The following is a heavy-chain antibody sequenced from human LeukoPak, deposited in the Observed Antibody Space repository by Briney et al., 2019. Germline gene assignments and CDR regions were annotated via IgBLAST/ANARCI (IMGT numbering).Heavy chain of an antibody. J-gene: IGHJ4*02. Sequence: PSGTLSLTCAVPGGSISSSNWWSWVRQPPGKGLEWIGEIYQSGSTNYNPSLKSRVTISVDKSKNQFSLSLISVTAADTAVYYCARGEEYGSGTVHFDYWGQGTLVTVSS. CDR1: GGSISSSNW. CDR2: IYQSGST. CDR3: ARGEEYGSGTVHFDY. V-gene: IGHV4-4*02. D-gene: IGHD3-10*01.